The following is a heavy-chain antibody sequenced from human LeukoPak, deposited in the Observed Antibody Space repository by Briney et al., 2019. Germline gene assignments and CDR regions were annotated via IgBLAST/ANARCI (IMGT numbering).Heavy chain of an antibody. D-gene: IGHD2-2*01. J-gene: IGHJ4*02. CDR1: GGSISSGGYY. CDR2: IYHSGNT. Sequence: SQTLSLTCTVSGGSISSGGYYWSWIRQPPGKGLEWIGYIYHSGNTDYNPSLKSRVTISVDRSENQFSLRLSSVTAADTAVYYCARFSLSDCSSTSCYVNWGQGTLVTVSS. CDR3: ARFSLSDCSSTSCYVN. V-gene: IGHV4-30-2*01.